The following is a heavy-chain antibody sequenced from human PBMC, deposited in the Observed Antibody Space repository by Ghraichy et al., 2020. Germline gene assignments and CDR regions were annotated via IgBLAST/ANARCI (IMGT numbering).Heavy chain of an antibody. J-gene: IGHJ4*02. V-gene: IGHV3-23*01. D-gene: IGHD6-19*01. CDR3: AKGGWAAF. Sequence: GGSLRLSCAASGFTFSTYDMTWVRQASGKGLEWVSVINTSGNERYYADSVKGRFTVSRDNSNNTLFLQMSSLRADDTAVYYCAKGGWAAFWGQGALVTVSS. CDR2: INTSGNER. CDR1: GFTFSTYD.